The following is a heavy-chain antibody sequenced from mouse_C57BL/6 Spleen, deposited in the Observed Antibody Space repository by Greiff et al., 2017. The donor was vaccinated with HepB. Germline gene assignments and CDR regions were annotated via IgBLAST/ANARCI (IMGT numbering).Heavy chain of an antibody. CDR2: ISYDGSN. J-gene: IGHJ1*03. CDR1: GYSITSGYY. Sequence: EVKLQESGPGLVKPSQSLSLTCSVTGYSITSGYYWNWIRQFPGNKLEWMGYISYDGSNNYNPSLKNRISITRDTSKNQFFLKLNSVTTEDTATYYCARGHWYFDVWGTGTTVTVSS. CDR3: ARGHWYFDV. V-gene: IGHV3-6*01.